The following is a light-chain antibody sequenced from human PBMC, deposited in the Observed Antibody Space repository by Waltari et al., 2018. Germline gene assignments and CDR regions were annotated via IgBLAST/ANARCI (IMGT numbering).Light chain of an antibody. CDR3: SSYTTSTTLL. CDR1: STDVGANNF. CDR2: DFG. J-gene: IGLJ1*01. Sequence: QSALTQPASVSGSPGQSLTIPCPGSSTDVGANNFASWYQQHPGNVPKLILYDFGTRPSGISPRCSASKSGNTASLTISGLQEEDEGEYYCSSYTTSTTLLFGTGTRLTVL. V-gene: IGLV2-14*01.